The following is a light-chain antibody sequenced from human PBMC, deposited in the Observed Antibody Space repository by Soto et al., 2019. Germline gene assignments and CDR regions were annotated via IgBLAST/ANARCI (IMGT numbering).Light chain of an antibody. Sequence: EIVLTQSPGTLSLSPGERATLSCRASQTVSSSYLAWYQQKPGQAPRLLIYDASSRATGIPDRFSGSGSGTDFTLPISSLAPEDFAFYYCQQYGSSLLTFGGGTKGDIK. V-gene: IGKV3-20*01. J-gene: IGKJ4*01. CDR2: DAS. CDR1: QTVSSSY. CDR3: QQYGSSLLT.